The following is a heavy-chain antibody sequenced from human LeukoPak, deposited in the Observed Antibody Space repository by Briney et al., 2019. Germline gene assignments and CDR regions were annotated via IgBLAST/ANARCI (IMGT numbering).Heavy chain of an antibody. CDR1: GFTFSSYA. CDR3: AKDPVRFLEWHQAFDI. V-gene: IGHV3-23*01. D-gene: IGHD3-3*01. Sequence: GGSLRLSCAASGFTFSSYAMSWVRQAPGKGLEWVSAISGSGGSTYYADSVKGRFTISRDNSKNTLYLQMNSLRAEDTAVYYCAKDPVRFLEWHQAFDIWDQGTMVTVSS. J-gene: IGHJ3*02. CDR2: ISGSGGST.